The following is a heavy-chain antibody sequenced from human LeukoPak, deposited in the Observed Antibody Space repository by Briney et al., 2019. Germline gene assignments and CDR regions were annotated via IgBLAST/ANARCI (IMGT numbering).Heavy chain of an antibody. CDR1: GFTFSSYW. D-gene: IGHD6-19*01. CDR3: AREGRIAVGYYFDY. CDR2: IKQDGSEK. Sequence: GGSLRLSCAASGFTFSSYWMSWVRQAPGKGLEWVANIKQDGSEKYYVDSVKGRFTISRDNAKNSLYLQMNSLRAEDTAVYYCAREGRIAVGYYFDYWGQGTLVTVSS. J-gene: IGHJ4*02. V-gene: IGHV3-7*01.